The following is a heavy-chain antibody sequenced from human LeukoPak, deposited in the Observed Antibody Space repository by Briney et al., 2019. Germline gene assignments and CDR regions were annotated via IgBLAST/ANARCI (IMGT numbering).Heavy chain of an antibody. J-gene: IGHJ6*03. Sequence: PSETLSLTCTDSGGSICGHYWSWILQPPGKGLEWIGYIYYSGSTNYNPSLKSRATISVDASMNQYSLKLSSVTAADTAVHYCARLHADTSLTPYYDYIYVCGKGTTVTVSS. CDR2: IYYSGST. V-gene: IGHV4-59*08. CDR3: ARLHADTSLTPYYDYIYV. CDR1: GGSICGHY. D-gene: IGHD5-18*01.